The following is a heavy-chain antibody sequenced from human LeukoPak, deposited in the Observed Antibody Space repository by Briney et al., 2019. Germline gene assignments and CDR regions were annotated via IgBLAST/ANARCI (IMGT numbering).Heavy chain of an antibody. D-gene: IGHD2-15*01. V-gene: IGHV1-69*13. CDR2: IIPMFTTT. CDR1: GGTFSSYA. Sequence: ASVKVSCKASGGTFSSYAVNWVRQAPGQGLEWMGNIIPMFTTTNYAQNFQGRVTITADESATTAYMEVSSLRSEDTAVYYCVRDPINRHCSGGSCCYYYGMDVWGKGTTVTVSS. J-gene: IGHJ6*04. CDR3: VRDPINRHCSGGSCCYYYGMDV.